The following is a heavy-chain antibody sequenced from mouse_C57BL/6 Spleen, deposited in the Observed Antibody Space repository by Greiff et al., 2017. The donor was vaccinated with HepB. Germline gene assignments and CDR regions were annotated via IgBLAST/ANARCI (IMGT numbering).Heavy chain of an antibody. J-gene: IGHJ2*01. Sequence: QVQLQQSGAELVRPGTSVKLSCKASGYTFTSYWMHWVKQRPGQGLEWIGVIDPSDSYTNYNQKFKGKATLTVDTSSSTAYMQLSSLTSEDSAVYYCARGEVATKDFDYWGQGTTLTVSS. V-gene: IGHV1-59*01. D-gene: IGHD1-1*01. CDR2: IDPSDSYT. CDR3: ARGEVATKDFDY. CDR1: GYTFTSYW.